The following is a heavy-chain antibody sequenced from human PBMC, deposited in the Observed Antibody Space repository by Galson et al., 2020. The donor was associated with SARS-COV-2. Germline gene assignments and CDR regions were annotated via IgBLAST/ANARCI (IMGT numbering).Heavy chain of an antibody. D-gene: IGHD3-22*01. J-gene: IGHJ6*03. Sequence: SETLSLTCTVSGGSISSGSYYWSWIRQPAGKGLEWIGRIYTSGSTNYNPSLKSRVTISVDTSKNQFSLKLSSVTAADTAVYYFAREKTRFSMIVGVTEYYYYMDAGGKGTPVT. CDR3: AREKTRFSMIVGVTEYYYYMDA. CDR2: IYTSGST. V-gene: IGHV4-61*02. CDR1: GGSISSGSYY.